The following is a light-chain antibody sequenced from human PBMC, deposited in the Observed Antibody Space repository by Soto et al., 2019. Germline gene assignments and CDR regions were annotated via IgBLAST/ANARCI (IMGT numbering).Light chain of an antibody. CDR3: QQFGSSIPHT. CDR2: GTS. CDR1: QVIGSRY. V-gene: IGKV3-20*01. Sequence: EIVMTQSSGTLSLSPGERATISCRASQVIGSRYLAWYHQKSGQAPRLLIYGTSSRATGIPDRFSGSGSGTDSTLTISRLEPEDFGVYYCQQFGSSIPHTFGQGTKLEIK. J-gene: IGKJ2*01.